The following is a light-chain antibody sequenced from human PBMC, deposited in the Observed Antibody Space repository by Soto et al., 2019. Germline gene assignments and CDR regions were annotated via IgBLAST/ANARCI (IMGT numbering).Light chain of an antibody. V-gene: IGKV3-20*01. CDR3: QQFSSYPLT. CDR1: QTVRNNY. Sequence: EFVLTQSPGSLSLSPRPRSPLXRRTSQTVRNNYLAWYQQKPGQAPRLLIYDASSRATGIPDRFSGGGSGTDFTLTISRLEPEDFAVYYCQQFSSYPLTFGGGTKVDI. CDR2: DAS. J-gene: IGKJ4*01.